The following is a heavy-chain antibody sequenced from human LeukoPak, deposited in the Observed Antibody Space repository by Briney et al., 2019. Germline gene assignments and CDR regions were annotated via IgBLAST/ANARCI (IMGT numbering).Heavy chain of an antibody. CDR3: ARAKSTKYYFDY. Sequence: GGSLRLSCAASGFTFSSYAMHWVRQAPGKGLEWVAVISYDGSNKYYADSVKGRFTISRDNSKNTLYLQMNSLRAEDTAGYYCARAKSTKYYFDYWGQGTLVTVSS. CDR1: GFTFSSYA. V-gene: IGHV3-30-3*01. CDR2: ISYDGSNK. J-gene: IGHJ4*02.